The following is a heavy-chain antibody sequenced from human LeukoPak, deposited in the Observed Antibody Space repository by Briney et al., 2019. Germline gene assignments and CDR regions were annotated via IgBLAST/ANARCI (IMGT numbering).Heavy chain of an antibody. V-gene: IGHV3-73*01. CDR1: GFTFSGSA. CDR2: IDKKDNLYAT. Sequence: GGSLKLSCAASGFTFSGSAVHWVRQSSGKGLEWVGHIDKKDNLYATAYAESVKGRFTISRDDSKDTAFLHMDSLKTEDTALYYCTRGRGTYNWFDPWGQGTLVTVSS. J-gene: IGHJ5*02. D-gene: IGHD5-24*01. CDR3: TRGRGTYNWFDP.